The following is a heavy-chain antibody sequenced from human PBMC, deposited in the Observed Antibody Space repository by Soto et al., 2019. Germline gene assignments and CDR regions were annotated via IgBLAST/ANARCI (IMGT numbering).Heavy chain of an antibody. J-gene: IGHJ4*02. V-gene: IGHV3-74*01. CDR1: GFRFSDYW. Sequence: GGSLRLSCSVSGFRFSDYWMHWVRQAPGKGLVWVARISDDAISTSYAPFVKGRFTISRDNIKNMLYLQLNSLTADDAAFYYCAREVPISAVNYIDYWGQGALVTVSS. CDR3: AREVPISAVNYIDY. CDR2: ISDDAIST. D-gene: IGHD2-2*01.